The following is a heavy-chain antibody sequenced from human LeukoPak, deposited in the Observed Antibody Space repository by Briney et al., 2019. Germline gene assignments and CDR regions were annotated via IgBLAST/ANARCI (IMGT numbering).Heavy chain of an antibody. J-gene: IGHJ5*02. V-gene: IGHV4-34*01. CDR1: GRSFSGYY. Sequence: SETLSLTCAVYGRSFSGYYWSWIRQPPGKGLEWIGEINHSGSTNYNPSLKSRVIISVDTSKNQFSLKLSSVTAADTAVYYCASGSANWFDPWGQGTLVTVSS. CDR2: INHSGST. CDR3: ASGSANWFDP.